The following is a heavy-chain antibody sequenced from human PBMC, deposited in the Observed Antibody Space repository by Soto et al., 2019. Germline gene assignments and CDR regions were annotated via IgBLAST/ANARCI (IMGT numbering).Heavy chain of an antibody. CDR3: AKDYLIVVALDYYYAMDV. D-gene: IGHD3-22*01. CDR2: ISDDGSNK. CDR1: GFTFSGYA. J-gene: IGHJ6*02. Sequence: QVLLVESGGGVVQPGRSLRLSCAASGFTFSGYAIHWVRQAPGKGLEWVAVISDDGSNKYYVDSVKGRFTISRDNSKKTLYLQMNNLRAEDTAVYYCAKDYLIVVALDYYYAMDVWGQGTTVTVSS. V-gene: IGHV3-30*18.